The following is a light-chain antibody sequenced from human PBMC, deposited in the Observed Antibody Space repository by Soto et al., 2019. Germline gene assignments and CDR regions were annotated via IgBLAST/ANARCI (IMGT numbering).Light chain of an antibody. V-gene: IGKV3-15*01. CDR3: QQYYNWPRT. Sequence: EIVMTQSPATLSVSPGEGATLSCRASENIYTNLAWYQQKPCQAPRLLFYGASTRATGLPARFSGTGSGTEFTLTINSLQAEDFAVYYCQQYYNWPRTFGQGTRLEIK. CDR2: GAS. J-gene: IGKJ5*01. CDR1: ENIYTN.